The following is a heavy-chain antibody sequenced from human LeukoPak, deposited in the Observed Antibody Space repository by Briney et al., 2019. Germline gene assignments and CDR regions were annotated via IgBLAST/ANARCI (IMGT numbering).Heavy chain of an antibody. V-gene: IGHV4-59*01. J-gene: IGHJ4*02. CDR2: IYDTGNT. CDR1: GGSISSYY. CDR3: ARDPNLDY. Sequence: PSETLSLTCTVSGGSISSYYWGWIRQPPGKGLEWIGYIYDTGNTNYNPSLKSRVTISLDTSKNQFSLKLNSMTAADTAVYYCARDPNLDYWGQGTLVTASS.